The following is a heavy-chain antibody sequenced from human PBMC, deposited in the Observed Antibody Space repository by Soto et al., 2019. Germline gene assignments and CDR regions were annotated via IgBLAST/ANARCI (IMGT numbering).Heavy chain of an antibody. CDR1: RGCISSYY. Sequence: SETLALTCTLSRGCISSYYWSCIRQPPGKGLECIRYIYYSGSTNYNPSLKSRVTISEDTPKNQFSLKLSSVTAAVTAVYYCSSLFCSEWWFLSLLASDYW. CDR2: IYYSGST. D-gene: IGHD2-15*01. CDR3: SSLFCSEWWFLSLLASDY. J-gene: IGHJ4*01. V-gene: IGHV4-59*08.